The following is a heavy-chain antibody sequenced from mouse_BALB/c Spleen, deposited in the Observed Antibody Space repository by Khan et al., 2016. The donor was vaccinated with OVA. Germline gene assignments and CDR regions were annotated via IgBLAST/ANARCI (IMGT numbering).Heavy chain of an antibody. D-gene: IGHD1-1*02. CDR3: ARVYGGDFDY. J-gene: IGHJ2*02. V-gene: IGHV3-2*02. Sequence: VQLKESGPGLVKPSQSLSLTCTVTGYSITSDYAWNWIRQFPGNKLEWMGFISYSGNTKYNPSLKSRFSITRDTSKNQFFLQLNSVTTEDTATSYCARVYGGDFDYWGQGTSLTVSS. CDR1: GYSITSDYA. CDR2: ISYSGNT.